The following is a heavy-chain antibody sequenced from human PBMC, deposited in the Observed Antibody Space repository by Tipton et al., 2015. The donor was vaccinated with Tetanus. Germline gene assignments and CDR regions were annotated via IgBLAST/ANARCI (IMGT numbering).Heavy chain of an antibody. CDR1: SGSISSSNYH. CDR3: ARIGWPQQNKPAFDI. CDR2: VHYSGRT. Sequence: TLSLTCIVSSGSISSSNYHWGWIRQPPGRGLEWIGFVHYSGRTNYSPSLRSRVSLSVDTSKNQFSLNLSSVTAADTAVYYCARIGWPQQNKPAFDIWGQGTVVTVSS. D-gene: IGHD6-19*01. J-gene: IGHJ3*02. V-gene: IGHV4-61*05.